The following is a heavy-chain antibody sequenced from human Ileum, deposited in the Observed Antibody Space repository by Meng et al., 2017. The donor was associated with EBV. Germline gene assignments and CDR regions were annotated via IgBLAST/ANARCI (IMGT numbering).Heavy chain of an antibody. CDR1: GLTFSDSS. Sequence: QVQLVGSGGDLVKPGGSLRRSCAASGLTFSDSSMTWIRQAPGKGLEWIAFISSSSNIIYYTDSVKGRFTVSRDNAKNSLFLQMNSLRAEDTAVYFCARGRSWFDPWGQGTLVTVSS. CDR3: ARGRSWFDP. V-gene: IGHV3-11*01. J-gene: IGHJ5*02. CDR2: ISSSSNII.